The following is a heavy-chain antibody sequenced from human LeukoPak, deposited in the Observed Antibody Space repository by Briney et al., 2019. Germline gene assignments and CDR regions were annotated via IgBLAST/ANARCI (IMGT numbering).Heavy chain of an antibody. CDR1: GGSFSGYY. V-gene: IGHV4-34*01. D-gene: IGHD5-18*01. CDR3: AREWYSYGPIDY. J-gene: IGHJ4*02. CDR2: INHSGST. Sequence: SETLSLTCAVYGGSFSGYYWSWIRQPPGMGLEWIGEINHSGSTNYNPSLKSRVTISVDTSKNQFSLKLSSVTAADTAVYYCAREWYSYGPIDYWGQGTLVTVSS.